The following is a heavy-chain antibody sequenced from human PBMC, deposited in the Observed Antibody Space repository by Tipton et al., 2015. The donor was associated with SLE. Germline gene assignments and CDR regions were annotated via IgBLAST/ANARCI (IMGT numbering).Heavy chain of an antibody. D-gene: IGHD5-18*01. V-gene: IGHV4-59*08. CDR2: SYNSGST. CDR3: ARQVDTEAVGSWNFAF. J-gene: IGHJ2*01. Sequence: TLSLTCSVSGDSVANSYWSWIRQPPGKGLEWIGYSYNSGSTNYNPSLKSRVTISVDASKNHLSLRLSSVTAADTAVYYCARQVDTEAVGSWNFAFWGRGTLVTVSS. CDR1: GDSVANSY.